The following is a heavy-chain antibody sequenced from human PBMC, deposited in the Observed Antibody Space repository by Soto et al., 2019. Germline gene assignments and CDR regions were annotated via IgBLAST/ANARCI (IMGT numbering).Heavy chain of an antibody. CDR2: TYYRSKWYN. Sequence: SQTLSLTCVISGDSVSSNSAAWNWIRQSPSRGLEWLGRTYYRSKWYNDYAVSVKSRITINPDTSKNQFSLQLNSVTPEDTAAYYCVSSSSEVYNWFDPWGQGTLVTVSS. CDR1: GDSVSSNSAA. J-gene: IGHJ5*02. V-gene: IGHV6-1*01. D-gene: IGHD6-6*01. CDR3: VSSSSEVYNWFDP.